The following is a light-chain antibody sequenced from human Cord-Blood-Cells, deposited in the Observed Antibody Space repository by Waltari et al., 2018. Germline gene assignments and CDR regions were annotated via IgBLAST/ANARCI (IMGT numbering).Light chain of an antibody. CDR1: KLGDKY. CDR3: QAWDSSTAV. V-gene: IGLV3-1*01. J-gene: IGLJ3*02. Sequence: SYELTQPPSVSVSPGQTASITCSGDKLGDKYACWYQQEPGQSPVLVIYQDSKRPSGIPGRFAGSNSGNTATLTISGTQAMDGADYYCQAWDSSTAVFGGGTRLTVL. CDR2: QDS.